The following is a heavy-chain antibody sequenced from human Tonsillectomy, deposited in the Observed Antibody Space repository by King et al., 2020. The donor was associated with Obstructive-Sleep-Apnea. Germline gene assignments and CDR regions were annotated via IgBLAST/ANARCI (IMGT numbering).Heavy chain of an antibody. Sequence: VQLVESGGGLVQPGGSLRLSCAASGFTFSIHSMNWVRQAPGKGLEWVSYSISSSSTIYYADSVKGRFTISRDNAKNSLFLQMDSLRAEDTAMYYCAREGSGPLFDYWGQGTLVNVSS. V-gene: IGHV3-48*04. D-gene: IGHD7-27*01. CDR1: GFTFSIHS. J-gene: IGHJ4*02. CDR2: SISSSSTI. CDR3: AREGSGPLFDY.